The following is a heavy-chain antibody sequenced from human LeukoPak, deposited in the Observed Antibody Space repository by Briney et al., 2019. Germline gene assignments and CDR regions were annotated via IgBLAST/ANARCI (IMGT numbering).Heavy chain of an antibody. Sequence: GGSLRLSCAASGFTFSSYSMNWVRQAPGKGLEWVSSISSSSSYIYYADSVKGRFTISRDNAKNSLYLQMNSLGAEDTAVYYCARDKTRPGSSSEFDYWGQGTLVTVSS. V-gene: IGHV3-21*01. CDR2: ISSSSSYI. D-gene: IGHD3-10*01. CDR3: ARDKTRPGSSSEFDY. CDR1: GFTFSSYS. J-gene: IGHJ4*02.